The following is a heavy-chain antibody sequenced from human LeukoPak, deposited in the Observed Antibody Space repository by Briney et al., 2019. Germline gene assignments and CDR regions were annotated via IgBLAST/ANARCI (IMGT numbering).Heavy chain of an antibody. D-gene: IGHD6-19*01. Sequence: PSETLSLTCTAYGGSISTNTYYWTWIRKPAGKGLEWIGRIYTSGSTNYNPSLKSRVTISVDTSKNQFSLKLSSVTAADTAVYYCARHPKDSSGGAFDYWGQGTLVTVSS. CDR1: GGSISTNTYY. V-gene: IGHV4-61*02. CDR3: ARHPKDSSGGAFDY. CDR2: IYTSGST. J-gene: IGHJ4*02.